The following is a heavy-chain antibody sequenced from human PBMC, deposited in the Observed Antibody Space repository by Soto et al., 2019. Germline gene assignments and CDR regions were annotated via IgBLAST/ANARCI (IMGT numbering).Heavy chain of an antibody. Sequence: EVQLVESGGGLVQPGRSPRLSCAASGFTFDDYAMHWVRQAPGKGLEWVSGISWNSGSIGYADSVKGRFTISRDNAKNSLYLQMNSLRAEDTALYYCAKDLLPTGTTPFDYWGQGTLVTVSS. D-gene: IGHD1-7*01. V-gene: IGHV3-9*01. J-gene: IGHJ4*02. CDR1: GFTFDDYA. CDR2: ISWNSGSI. CDR3: AKDLLPTGTTPFDY.